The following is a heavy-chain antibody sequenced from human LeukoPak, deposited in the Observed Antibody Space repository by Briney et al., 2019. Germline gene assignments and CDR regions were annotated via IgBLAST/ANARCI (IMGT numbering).Heavy chain of an antibody. Sequence: ASVKVSCKASGYTFTSYDINWVRPATGQGLEWTGWMNPNSGNTGYAQKFQGRVTITRNTSISTAYMELSSLRSEDTAVYYCARGPRPSVTINVPYLAAYFPYYYYMDVWGKGTTVTVSS. CDR2: MNPNSGNT. CDR3: ARGPRPSVTINVPYLAAYFPYYYYMDV. V-gene: IGHV1-8*03. J-gene: IGHJ6*03. D-gene: IGHD4-11*01. CDR1: GYTFTSYD.